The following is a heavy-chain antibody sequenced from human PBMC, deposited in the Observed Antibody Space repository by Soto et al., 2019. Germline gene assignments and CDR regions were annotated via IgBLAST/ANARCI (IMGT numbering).Heavy chain of an antibody. CDR2: ISAYNGNT. CDR3: ARVFSRWELTLCY. D-gene: IGHD1-26*01. Sequence: AASVKVSCKASGYTFTSYGISCVRQAPGQGLEWMGWISAYNGNTNYAQKLQGRVTMATDTSTSTAYMELRSLRSDDTAVYYCARVFSRWELTLCYWGQGTLVTVSS. CDR1: GYTFTSYG. V-gene: IGHV1-18*01. J-gene: IGHJ4*02.